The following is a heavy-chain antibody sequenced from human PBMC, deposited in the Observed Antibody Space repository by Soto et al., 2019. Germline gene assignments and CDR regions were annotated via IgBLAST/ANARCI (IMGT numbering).Heavy chain of an antibody. CDR2: MSYSGST. Sequence: QVQLQESGPGLVKPSETLSLTCTVSGGSIGSYYWSWIRQPPGKGLEWIGYMSYSGSTNYNPSLTSRVTISVDTSKDQFSLKLSSVTAADTAVYYCARGKDYYGSGRIWFDPWGQGILVTVSS. CDR1: GGSIGSYY. V-gene: IGHV4-59*01. CDR3: ARGKDYYGSGRIWFDP. D-gene: IGHD3-10*01. J-gene: IGHJ5*02.